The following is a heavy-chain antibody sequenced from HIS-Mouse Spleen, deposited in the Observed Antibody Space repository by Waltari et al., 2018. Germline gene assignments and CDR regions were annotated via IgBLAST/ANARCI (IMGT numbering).Heavy chain of an antibody. CDR3: ARKLRGAFDI. J-gene: IGHJ3*02. D-gene: IGHD1-7*01. CDR2: INSDGSST. V-gene: IGHV3-74*01. CDR1: GFTFSSYW. Sequence: EVQLVESGGGLVQPGGSLRLSCAASGFTFSSYWMHWVRQAPGKGLVWGERINSDGSSTSYADSGKGRFTISRDNAKNTLYLQMNSLRAEDTAVYYCARKLRGAFDIWGQGTMVTVSS.